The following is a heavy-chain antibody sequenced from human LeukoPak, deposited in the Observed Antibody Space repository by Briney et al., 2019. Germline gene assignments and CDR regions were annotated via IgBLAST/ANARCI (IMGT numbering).Heavy chain of an antibody. J-gene: IGHJ6*02. CDR2: IYYSGST. CDR1: DGSISSYY. CDR3: ARDRGVVPAASIYYYYGMDV. Sequence: PSETLSLTCTVSDGSISSYYWSWIRQPPGKGLEWIGYIYYSGSTNYNPSLKSRVTISVDTSKNQFSLKLSSVTAADTAVYYCARDRGVVPAASIYYYYGMDVWGQGTTVTVSS. V-gene: IGHV4-59*01. D-gene: IGHD2-2*01.